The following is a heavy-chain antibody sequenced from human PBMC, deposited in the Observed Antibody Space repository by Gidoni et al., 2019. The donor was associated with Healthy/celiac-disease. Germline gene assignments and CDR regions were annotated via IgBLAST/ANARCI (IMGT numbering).Heavy chain of an antibody. Sequence: QVQLVQSGAEVKKPGASVKVSCKASGYTFTSYAMHWVRQAPGQRLEWMGWINAGNGNTKYSQKFQGRVTITRDTSASTAYMELSSLRSEDTAVYYCARARLWFGAFRPNMNYWGQGTLVTVSS. D-gene: IGHD3-10*01. CDR1: GYTFTSYA. J-gene: IGHJ4*02. V-gene: IGHV1-3*01. CDR3: ARARLWFGAFRPNMNY. CDR2: INAGNGNT.